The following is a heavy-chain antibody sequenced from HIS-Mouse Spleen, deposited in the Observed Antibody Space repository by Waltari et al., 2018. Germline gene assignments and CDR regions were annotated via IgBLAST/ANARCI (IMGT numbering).Heavy chain of an antibody. V-gene: IGHV4-39*07. J-gene: IGHJ2*01. CDR1: GGSISSSSYY. D-gene: IGHD6-13*01. CDR2: IYYSGRT. Sequence: QLQLQESGPGLVKPSETLSLTCTVSGGSISSSSYYWGWSRQPPGKGLEWIGGIYYSGRTSYNPSLRSRLTISVDTSKNQFSLKLSSVTAADTAVYYCAREIPYSSSWYDWYFDLWGRGTLVTVSS. CDR3: AREIPYSSSWYDWYFDL.